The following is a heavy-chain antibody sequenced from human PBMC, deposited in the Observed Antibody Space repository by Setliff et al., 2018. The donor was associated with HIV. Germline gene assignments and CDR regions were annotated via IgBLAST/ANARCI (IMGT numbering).Heavy chain of an antibody. D-gene: IGHD3-10*01. Sequence: GGSLRLSCAASGFTFSSSWMTWVRQAPGRGLEYVAGMNRDGREKFYADSVKGRFSISRDNAKNSLYLQMSSLRTEDTAVYFCARDPAFGAFDIWGQGTMVTVSS. J-gene: IGHJ3*02. V-gene: IGHV3-7*04. CDR1: GFTFSSSW. CDR3: ARDPAFGAFDI. CDR2: MNRDGREK.